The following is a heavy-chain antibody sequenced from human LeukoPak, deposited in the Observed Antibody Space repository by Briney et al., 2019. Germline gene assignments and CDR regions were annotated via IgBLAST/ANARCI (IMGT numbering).Heavy chain of an antibody. CDR3: VRSRITIFGVVTTYNWFDP. J-gene: IGHJ5*02. CDR2: INRNSGGT. Sequence: ASVTVSCTASGYTFTGYYMHWVRQAPGQGLEWMGWINRNSGGTNYAQKFQGRVTMTRDTSISTAYMELSRLRSDDTAVYYCVRSRITIFGVVTTYNWFDPWGQGTLVTVSS. V-gene: IGHV1-2*02. D-gene: IGHD3-3*01. CDR1: GYTFTGYY.